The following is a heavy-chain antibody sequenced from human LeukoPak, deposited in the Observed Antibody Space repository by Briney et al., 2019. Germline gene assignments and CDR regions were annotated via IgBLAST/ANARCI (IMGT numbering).Heavy chain of an antibody. Sequence: GSLRLSCAASGFTFRSYAMSWVRQAPGKGLEWVSAISGRGGSTYYADSVKGRFTISRDNSKNTLYLQMNSLRAEDTAVYYCAKVRFDFWSGYWDYWGQGTLVTVSS. CDR3: AKVRFDFWSGYWDY. CDR2: ISGRGGST. D-gene: IGHD3-3*01. V-gene: IGHV3-23*01. CDR1: GFTFRSYA. J-gene: IGHJ4*02.